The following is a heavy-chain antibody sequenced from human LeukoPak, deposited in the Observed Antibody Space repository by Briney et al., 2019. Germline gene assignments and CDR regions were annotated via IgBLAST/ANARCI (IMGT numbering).Heavy chain of an antibody. D-gene: IGHD3-10*01. J-gene: IGHJ6*02. CDR1: GFTFSSSA. Sequence: PGRSLRLSCAASGFTFSSSAMHWVRQAPGKGLEWVAVISYDGSNKYYADSVKGRFTISRDNSKNTLYLQMNSLRAEDTAVYYCAKDLGGGSGSYWPIDYYYGMDVWGQGTTVTVSS. V-gene: IGHV3-30*18. CDR3: AKDLGGGSGSYWPIDYYYGMDV. CDR2: ISYDGSNK.